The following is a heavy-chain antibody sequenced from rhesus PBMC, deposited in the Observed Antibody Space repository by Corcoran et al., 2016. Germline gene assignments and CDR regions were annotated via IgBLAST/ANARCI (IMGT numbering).Heavy chain of an antibody. Sequence: QVQLQESGPGLVKPSETLSLTCAVSGGPISDSHYWNWDRQPPGKGLGGSGNIDGNSASTYYTPTLKSRVTISKDTSKTQFFLKLSSVTAADTAVYYCARGWQQLPFDYWGQGVLVTVSS. V-gene: IGHV4S9*01. CDR2: IDGNSAST. CDR3: ARGWQQLPFDY. D-gene: IGHD6-43*01. J-gene: IGHJ4*01. CDR1: GGPISDSHY.